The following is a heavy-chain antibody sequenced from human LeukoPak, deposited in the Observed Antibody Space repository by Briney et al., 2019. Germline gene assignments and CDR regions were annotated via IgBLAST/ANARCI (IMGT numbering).Heavy chain of an antibody. D-gene: IGHD1-1*01. CDR3: ARDLESYWNREDAFDI. CDR1: GGTFSSYA. J-gene: IGHJ3*02. Sequence: SVKVSRTASGGTFSSYAISWVRQAPGQGLEWMGGIIPIFGTANYAQKFQGRVTITADESTSTAYMELSSLRSEDTAVYYCARDLESYWNREDAFDIWGQGTMVTVSS. V-gene: IGHV1-69*13. CDR2: IIPIFGTA.